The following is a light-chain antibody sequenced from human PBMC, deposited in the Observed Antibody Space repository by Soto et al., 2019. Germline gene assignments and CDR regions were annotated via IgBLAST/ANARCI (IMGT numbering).Light chain of an antibody. CDR1: QDISGH. Sequence: IQMTQSPSSLSASVGDRVTITCRASQDISGHLAWYQQKPGKVPKLLIYEASTLQSGVPSRFSGSGSGTDFTLTISSLQPEDVATYYCQKYNRTPRTFGQGTKVELK. CDR2: EAS. CDR3: QKYNRTPRT. J-gene: IGKJ1*01. V-gene: IGKV1-27*01.